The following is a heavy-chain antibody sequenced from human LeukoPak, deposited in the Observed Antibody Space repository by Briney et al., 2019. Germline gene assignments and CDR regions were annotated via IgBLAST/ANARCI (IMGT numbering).Heavy chain of an antibody. J-gene: IGHJ6*02. CDR2: IYYSGST. Sequence: SQTLSLTCTVSGGSISSGGYYWSWIRQHPGKGLEWIGYIYYSGSTYYNPSLKSRVTISVDTSKNQFSLKLSSVTAADTAVYYCARVHVLLWFGELLNYGMDVWGQGTTVTVSS. CDR3: ARVHVLLWFGELLNYGMDV. CDR1: GGSISSGGYY. V-gene: IGHV4-31*03. D-gene: IGHD3-10*01.